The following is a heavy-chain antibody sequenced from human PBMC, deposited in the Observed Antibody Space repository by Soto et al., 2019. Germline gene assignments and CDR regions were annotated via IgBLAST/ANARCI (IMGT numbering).Heavy chain of an antibody. Sequence: SLRLSCAASGFTFSSYAMHWVRQAPGKGLEWVAVISYDGSNKYYADSVKGRFTISRDNSKNTLYLQMNSLRAEDTAVYYCASSPWYSSSWYEFDYWGQGTLVTVSS. D-gene: IGHD6-13*01. CDR1: GFTFSSYA. J-gene: IGHJ4*02. CDR2: ISYDGSNK. CDR3: ASSPWYSSSWYEFDY. V-gene: IGHV3-30-3*01.